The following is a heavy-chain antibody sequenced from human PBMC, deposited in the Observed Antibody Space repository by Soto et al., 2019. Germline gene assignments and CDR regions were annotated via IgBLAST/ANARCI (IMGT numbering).Heavy chain of an antibody. CDR3: ATSVLLWFGELLSTFDY. CDR2: ISGSGGST. D-gene: IGHD3-10*01. J-gene: IGHJ4*02. CDR1: GFTFSSYA. Sequence: EVQLLESGGGLVQPGGSLRLSCAASGFTFSSYAMSWVRQAPGKGLEWVSAISGSGGSTYYADSVKGRFTISRDNSKNTLYLQMNSLRAEDTAVYYCATSVLLWFGELLSTFDYWGQGTLVTVSS. V-gene: IGHV3-23*01.